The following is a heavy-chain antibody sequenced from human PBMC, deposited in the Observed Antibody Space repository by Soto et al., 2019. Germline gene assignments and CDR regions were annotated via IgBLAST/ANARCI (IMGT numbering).Heavy chain of an antibody. J-gene: IGHJ4*02. CDR2: ISSGSSDT. CDR1: GFTFSRVS. V-gene: IGHV3-21*02. CDR3: ARVAY. Sequence: EVQLVESGGGLVKPGESLRLSCEASGFTFSRVSMNWVRQFPGKGLECVAAISSGSSDTWYADSVKGRFIISRDNAQNSLFLQMNTLRPEDTAMYYCARVAYWGPGTQVTVSS.